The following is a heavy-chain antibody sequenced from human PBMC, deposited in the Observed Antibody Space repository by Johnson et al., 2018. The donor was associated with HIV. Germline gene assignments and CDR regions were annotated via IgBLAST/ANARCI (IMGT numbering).Heavy chain of an antibody. D-gene: IGHD6-13*01. V-gene: IGHV3-30*02. CDR3: AKSLGQQLVVVDAFDI. Sequence: QVQLVESGGGVVQPGGSLRLSCAASGFTFSSYAMHWVRQAPGKGLEWVAFIRYDGSNNYSADSVKARFTISRDNSKSTLFLQMSILRGEDTGVYYCAKSLGQQLVVVDAFDITGQGTMVTVSS. CDR2: IRYDGSNN. J-gene: IGHJ3*02. CDR1: GFTFSSYA.